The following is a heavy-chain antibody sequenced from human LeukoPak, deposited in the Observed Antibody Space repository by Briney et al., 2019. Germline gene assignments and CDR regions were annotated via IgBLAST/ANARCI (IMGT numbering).Heavy chain of an antibody. CDR3: ARVRSSWYVDY. J-gene: IGHJ4*02. V-gene: IGHV3-11*01. Sequence: GGSLRLSCAASGFTFSDYYMSWIRQAPGKGLEWVSYISSSGSTIYYADSVKSRFTISRDNAKNSLYLQMNSLRAEDTAVYYCARVRSSWYVDYWGQGTLVTVSS. D-gene: IGHD6-13*01. CDR2: ISSSGSTI. CDR1: GFTFSDYY.